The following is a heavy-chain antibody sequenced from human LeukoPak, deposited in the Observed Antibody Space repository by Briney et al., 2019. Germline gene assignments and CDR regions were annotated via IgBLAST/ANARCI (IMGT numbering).Heavy chain of an antibody. J-gene: IGHJ4*02. CDR3: AKTIPSAGTGP. CDR1: GFTFSSFP. D-gene: IGHD6-13*01. CDR2: ISASTGGT. V-gene: IGHV3-23*01. Sequence: GGSLRLSCAASGFTFSSFPMSWVRQPPGKGLEWVSAISASTGGTYYADSVQGRFTISRDNSKNTLYLQMNSLRAEDTAVYYCAKTIPSAGTGPWGQGTLVTVSS.